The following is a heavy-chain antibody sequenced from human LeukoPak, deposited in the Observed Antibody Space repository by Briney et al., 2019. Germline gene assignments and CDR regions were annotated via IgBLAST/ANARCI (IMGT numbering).Heavy chain of an antibody. CDR1: GGSISSYY. CDR3: ARLPTDYYDSSGYYSL. D-gene: IGHD3-22*01. Sequence: PSETLSLTCTVSGGSISSYYWSWIRQPPGKGLEWIGYIYTSGSTNYNPTLKSRVTISVDTSKNQFSLKLSSVTAADTAVYYCARLPTDYYDSSGYYSLWGQGTLVTGSS. V-gene: IGHV4-4*09. CDR2: IYTSGST. J-gene: IGHJ4*02.